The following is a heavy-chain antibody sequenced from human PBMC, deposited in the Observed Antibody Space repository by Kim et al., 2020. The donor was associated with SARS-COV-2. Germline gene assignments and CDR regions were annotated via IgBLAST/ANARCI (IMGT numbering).Heavy chain of an antibody. V-gene: IGHV3-23*01. D-gene: IGHD2-15*01. CDR3: WKGMGGSFPESRQMDD. J-gene: IGHJ6*02. Sequence: GGSLRLSCAASGFTFRNYAYTWVRQAPGKGLEWVATIGAGGDTHHAESVKGRFIISSDNSKNTLFLQMNSLRAEDTALYYCWKGMGGSFPESRQMDDWGQGTTVTVSS. CDR1: GFTFRNYA. CDR2: TIGAGGDT.